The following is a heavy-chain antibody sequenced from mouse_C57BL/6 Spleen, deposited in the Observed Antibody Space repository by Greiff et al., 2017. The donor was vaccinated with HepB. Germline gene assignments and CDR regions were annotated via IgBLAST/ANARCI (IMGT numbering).Heavy chain of an antibody. Sequence: EVKLVESGGGLVKPGGSLKLSCAASGFTFSSYAMSWVRQTPEKRLEWVATISVGGSYTYYPDNVKGRFTISRDNAKNNLYLQMSHLKSEDTAMYYCARDGYSNWYFDVWGTGTTVTVSS. CDR1: GFTFSSYA. D-gene: IGHD2-3*01. J-gene: IGHJ1*03. CDR2: ISVGGSYT. V-gene: IGHV5-4*03. CDR3: ARDGYSNWYFDV.